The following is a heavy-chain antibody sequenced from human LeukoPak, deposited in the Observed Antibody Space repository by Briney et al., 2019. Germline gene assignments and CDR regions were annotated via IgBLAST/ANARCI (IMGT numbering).Heavy chain of an antibody. V-gene: IGHV4-39*07. CDR2: IYYSGST. Sequence: PSETLSLTCTVSGGSISSSSYYWGWIRQPPGKGLEWIGSIYYSGSTYYNPSLKGRVTISVDTSKNQFSLKLSSVTAADTAVYYCARVMSGTTRVYWGQGTLVTVSS. CDR1: GGSISSSSYY. J-gene: IGHJ4*02. CDR3: ARVMSGTTRVY. D-gene: IGHD4-17*01.